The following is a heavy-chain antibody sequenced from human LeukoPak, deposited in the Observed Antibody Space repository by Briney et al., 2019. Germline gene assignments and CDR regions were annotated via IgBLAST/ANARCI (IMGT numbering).Heavy chain of an antibody. CDR3: ATGKDTAMVTYYYYYMDV. V-gene: IGHV3-48*03. D-gene: IGHD5-18*01. Sequence: PGGSLRLSCAASGFTFSSYEMNWVRQAPGKGLEWVSYISSSGSTICYADSVKGRFTISRDNAKNSLYLQMNSLRAEDTAVYYCATGKDTAMVTYYYYYMDVWGKGTTVTVSS. CDR2: ISSSGSTI. J-gene: IGHJ6*03. CDR1: GFTFSSYE.